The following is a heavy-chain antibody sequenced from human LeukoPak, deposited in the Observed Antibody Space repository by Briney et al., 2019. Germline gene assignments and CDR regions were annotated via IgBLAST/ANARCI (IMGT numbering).Heavy chain of an antibody. CDR3: ARGKRRFDY. CDR1: GFSFSESY. J-gene: IGHJ4*02. Sequence: GGSLRLSCAASGFSFSESYMSWIRQTPGRGPEWVAYISGSGSSMYYADAVKGRFTISRDNARNSLYLYMNSLRADDTGVFYCARGKRRFDYWGQGTLVTVSS. V-gene: IGHV3-11*01. CDR2: ISGSGSSM.